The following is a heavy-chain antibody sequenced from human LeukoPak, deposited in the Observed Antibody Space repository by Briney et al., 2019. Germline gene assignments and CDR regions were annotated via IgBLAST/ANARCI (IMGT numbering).Heavy chain of an antibody. Sequence: GASVKVSCKASGYTFTSYYMHWVRQPPGQGLEWMGIINPSGGSTSYAQKFQGRVTMTRDTSTSTVYMELSSLRSEDTAVYYCARVWGAVAGERAAPDYWGQGTLVTVSS. CDR1: GYTFTSYY. V-gene: IGHV1-46*01. J-gene: IGHJ4*02. CDR2: INPSGGST. D-gene: IGHD6-19*01. CDR3: ARVWGAVAGERAAPDY.